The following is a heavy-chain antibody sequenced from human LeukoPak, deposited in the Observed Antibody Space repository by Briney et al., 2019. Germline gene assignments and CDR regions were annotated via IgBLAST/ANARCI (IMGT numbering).Heavy chain of an antibody. CDR2: IYTSGST. Sequence: SETLSLTCTVSGGSIGSGSYYWSWIRQPAGKGLEWIGRIYTSGSTNCNPSLKSRVTISVDTSKDQFSLKLSSVTAADTAMYYCARHSRTYYDILTGPYGGYFDYWGQRTLVTVSS. V-gene: IGHV4-61*02. D-gene: IGHD3-9*01. J-gene: IGHJ4*02. CDR3: ARHSRTYYDILTGPYGGYFDY. CDR1: GGSIGSGSYY.